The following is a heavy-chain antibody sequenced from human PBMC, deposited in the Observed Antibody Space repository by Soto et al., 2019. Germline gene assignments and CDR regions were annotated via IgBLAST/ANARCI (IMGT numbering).Heavy chain of an antibody. CDR1: GDSVSSNSVA. J-gene: IGHJ6*02. Sequence: PSQTLSLTCAISGDSVSSNSVAWNWIRQSPSRGLEWLGRTYYRSKWYNDYAVSVKSRITINPDTSKNQFSLQLNSVTPEDTAVYYCARDCCITMIVDHDYYGMDVWGQGTTVTVSS. D-gene: IGHD3-22*01. CDR3: ARDCCITMIVDHDYYGMDV. V-gene: IGHV6-1*01. CDR2: TYYRSKWYN.